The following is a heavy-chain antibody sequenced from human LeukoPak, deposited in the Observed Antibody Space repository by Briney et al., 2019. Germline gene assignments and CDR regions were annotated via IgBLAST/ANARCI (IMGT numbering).Heavy chain of an antibody. CDR2: INHSGST. Sequence: SETLSLACAVYGGSFSGYYWSWIRQPPGKGLEWIGEINHSGSTNYNPSLKSRVTISVDTSKNQFSLKLSSVTAADTAVYYCARDRYYYGSGSYPFDYWGQGTLVTVSS. V-gene: IGHV4-34*01. J-gene: IGHJ4*02. CDR1: GGSFSGYY. D-gene: IGHD3-10*01. CDR3: ARDRYYYGSGSYPFDY.